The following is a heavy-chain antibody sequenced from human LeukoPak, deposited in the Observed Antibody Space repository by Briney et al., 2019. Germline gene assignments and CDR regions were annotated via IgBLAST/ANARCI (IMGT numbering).Heavy chain of an antibody. CDR2: INPNSGGT. V-gene: IGHV1-2*02. D-gene: IGHD6-19*01. CDR3: ARARTGYSSGWHRIGY. CDR1: GYTFTGYN. Sequence: GGSVKVSCKASGYTFTGYNMHWVRQAPGQGLEWMGWINPNSGGTNYAQKFQGRVTMTRDTSISTAYMELSRLRSDDTAVYYCARARTGYSSGWHRIGYWGQGTLVTVSS. J-gene: IGHJ4*02.